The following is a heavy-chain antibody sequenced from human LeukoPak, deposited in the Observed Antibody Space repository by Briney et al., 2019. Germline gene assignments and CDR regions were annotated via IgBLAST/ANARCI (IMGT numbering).Heavy chain of an antibody. CDR1: GGTFSSYA. Sequence: SVKVSCKASGGTFSSYAISWVRQAPGQGLEWMGRIIPILGIANYAQKFQGRVTITADKSTSTAYMELSSLRSEDTAVYYCAREMATIRPYYYGMDVWGQGTTVTVSS. D-gene: IGHD5-24*01. CDR3: AREMATIRPYYYGMDV. J-gene: IGHJ6*02. CDR2: IIPILGIA. V-gene: IGHV1-69*04.